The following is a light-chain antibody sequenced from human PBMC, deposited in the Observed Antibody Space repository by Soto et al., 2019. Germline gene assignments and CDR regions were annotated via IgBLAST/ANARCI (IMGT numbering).Light chain of an antibody. V-gene: IGLV1-40*01. CDR1: SSNIGAGYD. CDR3: QSDDSSLSAL. Sequence: QSVLTQPPSVSGAPGQRVTISCTGSSSNIGAGYDVHWYQQFPGTAPKLLIYGNTNRPSGVPDRFSGSKSGTSASLAITGLQAEDEADYYCQSDDSSLSALFGGGTKLTVL. CDR2: GNT. J-gene: IGLJ2*01.